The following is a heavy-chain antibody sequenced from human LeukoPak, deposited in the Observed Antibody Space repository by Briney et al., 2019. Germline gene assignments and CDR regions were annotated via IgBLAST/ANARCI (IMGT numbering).Heavy chain of an antibody. CDR3: ARRVAARDVAFDI. V-gene: IGHV4-34*01. CDR1: GGSFSGYY. J-gene: IGHJ3*02. Sequence: SETLSLTCAVYGGSFSGYYWSWIRQPPGKGLEWIGEINHSGSTNYNPSLKSRVTISVDTSKNQFSLKLSSVTAADTAVYYCARRVAARDVAFDIWGQGTMVTVSS. CDR2: INHSGST. D-gene: IGHD6-13*01.